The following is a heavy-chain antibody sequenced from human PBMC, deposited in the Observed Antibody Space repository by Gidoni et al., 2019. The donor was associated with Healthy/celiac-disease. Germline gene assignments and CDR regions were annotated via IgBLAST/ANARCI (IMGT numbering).Heavy chain of an antibody. CDR2: ISSSSSYI. CDR3: ARALITMVRGVITFFFDY. V-gene: IGHV3-21*01. CDR1: GFTFSSYG. J-gene: IGHJ4*02. D-gene: IGHD3-10*01. Sequence: EVQLVESGGGLVKPGGSLRLSCAASGFTFSSYGMNWVRQAPGKGLEWVSSISSSSSYIYYADSVKGRVTISRDNAKNSLYLQMNSLRAEDTAVYYCARALITMVRGVITFFFDYWGQGTLVTVSS.